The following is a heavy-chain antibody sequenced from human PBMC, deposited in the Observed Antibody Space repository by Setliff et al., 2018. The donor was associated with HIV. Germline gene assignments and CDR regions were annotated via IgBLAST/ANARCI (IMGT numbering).Heavy chain of an antibody. Sequence: PSETLSLTCAVYGGSFSGPYWSWIRQTPGKGLEWIGDISHSGSTNYNPSLKSRVTISVDTSKNQFSLRLTSVTAADTAVYFCARGSRSPLVNKFRVTPAFDYWGQGTLVTVSS. CDR2: ISHSGST. V-gene: IGHV4-34*01. D-gene: IGHD2-21*02. J-gene: IGHJ4*01. CDR1: GGSFSGPY. CDR3: ARGSRSPLVNKFRVTPAFDY.